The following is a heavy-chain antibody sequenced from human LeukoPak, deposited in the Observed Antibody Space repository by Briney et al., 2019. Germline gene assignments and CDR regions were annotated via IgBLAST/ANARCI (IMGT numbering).Heavy chain of an antibody. CDR1: GFTFSNAW. CDR3: TTGTVPAALDAFDI. D-gene: IGHD2-2*01. J-gene: IGHJ3*02. Sequence: GGSLRLSCAASGFTFSNAWMSWVRQAPGKGLEWVGRIKSKTDGGTTGYAAPVKGRFTISRDDSKNTLYLQMNSLKTEDTAVYYCTTGTVPAALDAFDIWGQGTMVTVSS. V-gene: IGHV3-15*01. CDR2: IKSKTDGGTT.